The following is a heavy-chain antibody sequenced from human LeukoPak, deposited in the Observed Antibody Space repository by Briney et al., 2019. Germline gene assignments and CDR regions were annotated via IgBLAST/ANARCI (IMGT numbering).Heavy chain of an antibody. CDR2: IYHSGGT. Sequence: SETLSLTCAVSGYSISSGYYWGWIRQPPGKGLEWIGTIYHSGGTYYNPSLKSRLTISLDTSKNQFSLKLTSATAADTAVYYCARDRERWLFSYWGQGTLVTVSS. D-gene: IGHD3-22*01. CDR1: GYSISSGYY. CDR3: ARDRERWLFSY. V-gene: IGHV4-38-2*02. J-gene: IGHJ4*02.